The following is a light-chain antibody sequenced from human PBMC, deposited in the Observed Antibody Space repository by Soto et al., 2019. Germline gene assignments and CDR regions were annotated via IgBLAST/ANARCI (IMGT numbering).Light chain of an antibody. J-gene: IGKJ1*01. Sequence: DIQMTRSPSTLSASVGERVTITCRASQSISSWLAWYQQKPGKAPKLLTYKASSLESGVPSRFSGSGSGTEFTLTISSLQPDDFATYYCQQYDSLWTFGQGTKVDIK. CDR3: QQYDSLWT. CDR2: KAS. V-gene: IGKV1-5*03. CDR1: QSISSW.